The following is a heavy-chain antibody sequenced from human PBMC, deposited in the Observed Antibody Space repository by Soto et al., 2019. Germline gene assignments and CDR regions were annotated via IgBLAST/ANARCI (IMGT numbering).Heavy chain of an antibody. D-gene: IGHD2-2*01. CDR1: GSVYSDDG. V-gene: IGHV3-30*03. J-gene: IGHJ4*02. Sequence: WGCVRLSCAASGSVYSDDGRLWVRQAPGKGLEWVAVVSHDGRNTHYADSVKGRFTISRDNAKNSLYLQMNSLRVEDTAVYYCARAYCSSTSCHDYWGQGTLVTVSS. CDR2: VSHDGRNT. CDR3: ARAYCSSTSCHDY.